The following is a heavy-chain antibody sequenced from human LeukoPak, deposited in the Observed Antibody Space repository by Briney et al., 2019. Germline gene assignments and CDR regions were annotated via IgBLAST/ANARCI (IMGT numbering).Heavy chain of an antibody. J-gene: IGHJ6*03. V-gene: IGHV3-74*01. D-gene: IGHD3-10*01. CDR3: ARAGYSSGSYMEV. CDR2: INGDGSIT. Sequence: GGSLRLSCAASGSTFSSYWMHWVRQAPGKGLVWVSRINGDGSITRSADSVKDRFTISRDNAKNTLYLQMSSLGAEDTAVYWCARAGYSSGSYMEVWGKGTTVTISS. CDR1: GSTFSSYW.